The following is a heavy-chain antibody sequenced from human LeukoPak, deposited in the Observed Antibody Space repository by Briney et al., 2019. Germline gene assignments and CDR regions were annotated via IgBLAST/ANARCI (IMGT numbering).Heavy chain of an antibody. D-gene: IGHD3-10*01. CDR1: GFTFSSHW. CDR3: ARVSYYPYYYYYYGMDV. J-gene: IGHJ6*04. Sequence: GGSLRLSCAASGFTFSSHWMSWVRQAPGKGLEWVANIKQDGSEKYYVDSVKGRFTISRDNAKNSLYVQMNSLRAEDTAVYYCARVSYYPYYYYYYGMDVWGKGTTVTVSS. CDR2: IKQDGSEK. V-gene: IGHV3-7*03.